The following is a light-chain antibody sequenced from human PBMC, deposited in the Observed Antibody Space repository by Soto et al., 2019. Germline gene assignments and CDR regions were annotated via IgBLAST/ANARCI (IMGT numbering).Light chain of an antibody. Sequence: QSVLTQPPSVSAAPGQKVTISCSGSSFNVGNNYVAWYQHLPGTAPKLLIYDNNKRPSGIPDRFSGSKSGTSATLGITGLQTGDEADYYCGTWDSSLSAAVFGGGTQLTVL. CDR3: GTWDSSLSAAV. CDR2: DNN. V-gene: IGLV1-51*01. CDR1: SFNVGNNY. J-gene: IGLJ7*01.